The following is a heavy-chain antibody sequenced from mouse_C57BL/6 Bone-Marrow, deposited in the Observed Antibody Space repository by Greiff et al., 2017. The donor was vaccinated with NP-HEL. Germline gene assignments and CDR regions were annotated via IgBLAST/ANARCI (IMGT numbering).Heavy chain of an antibody. J-gene: IGHJ2*01. D-gene: IGHD1-1*01. V-gene: IGHV5-4*03. CDR1: GFTFSSYA. CDR3: AVTVVAHYLDY. CDR2: ISDGGSYT. Sequence: EVKLMESGGGLVKPGGSLKLSCAASGFTFSSYAMSWVRQTPEKRLEWVATISDGGSYTYYPDNVKGRFTISRDNAKNNLYLQMSHLKSEETAMYYCAVTVVAHYLDYGGQGTTLTVSS.